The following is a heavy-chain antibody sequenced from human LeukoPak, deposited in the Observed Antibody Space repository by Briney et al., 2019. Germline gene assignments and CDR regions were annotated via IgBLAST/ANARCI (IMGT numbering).Heavy chain of an antibody. Sequence: PGGSLRLSCAASGFTFSSYEMNWVRQAPGKGLEWVSYISSSGSTIYYADSVKGRFTISRDNAKNSLCLQMNSLRAEDTAVYYCARGNSRAKWGYYGMDVWGKGTTVTVSS. D-gene: IGHD6-13*01. J-gene: IGHJ6*04. CDR3: ARGNSRAKWGYYGMDV. V-gene: IGHV3-48*03. CDR1: GFTFSSYE. CDR2: ISSSGSTI.